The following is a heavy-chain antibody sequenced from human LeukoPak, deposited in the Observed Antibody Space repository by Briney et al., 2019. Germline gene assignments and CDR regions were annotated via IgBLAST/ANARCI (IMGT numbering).Heavy chain of an antibody. CDR3: AREKYGSGSYYFDY. CDR1: GGSISSYY. CDR2: IYYSGST. V-gene: IGHV4-59*01. J-gene: IGHJ4*02. Sequence: SETLSLTCTVSGGSISSYYWSWIRQPPGKGLEWTGYIYYSGSTNYNPSLKSRVTISVDTSKNQFSLKLSSVTAADTAVYYCAREKYGSGSYYFDYWGQGTLVTVSS. D-gene: IGHD3-10*01.